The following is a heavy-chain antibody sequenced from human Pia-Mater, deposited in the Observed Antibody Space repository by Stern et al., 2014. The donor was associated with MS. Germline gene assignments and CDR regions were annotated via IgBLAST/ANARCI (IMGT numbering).Heavy chain of an antibody. J-gene: IGHJ4*02. CDR2: IYYNGNT. D-gene: IGHD3-22*01. V-gene: IGHV4-30-4*01. Sequence: VQLVESGPGLVRPSQTLSLTCTVSGGSITSDDSYWTWIRQPPGKGLEWIGYIYYNGNTYYNPSLKSRLIMSVDTSKNQFSLKLISGTAADTAVYYCARDRTYYSFDYWGQGTLVTVSS. CDR3: ARDRTYYSFDY. CDR1: GGSITSDDSY.